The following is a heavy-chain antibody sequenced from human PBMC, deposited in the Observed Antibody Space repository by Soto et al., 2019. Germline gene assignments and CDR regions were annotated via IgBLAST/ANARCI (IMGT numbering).Heavy chain of an antibody. CDR3: AKDRSGTVTSRWFDP. Sequence: LRLSCAASGFTFSSYAMNLVRQAPGKGLEWVSAISGSGGSTYYADSVKGRFTISRDNSKNTLYLQMNSLRAEDTAVYYCAKDRSGTVTSRWFDPWGQGTLVTVSS. D-gene: IGHD4-4*01. J-gene: IGHJ5*02. CDR2: ISGSGGST. V-gene: IGHV3-23*01. CDR1: GFTFSSYA.